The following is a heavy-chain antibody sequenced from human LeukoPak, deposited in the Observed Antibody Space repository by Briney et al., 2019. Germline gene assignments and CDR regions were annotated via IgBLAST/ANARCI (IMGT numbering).Heavy chain of an antibody. J-gene: IGHJ6*02. V-gene: IGHV4-34*01. CDR3: ARDMGDTAMEDYYYGMDV. Sequence: SETLSLTCAVYGGSFSGYYWSWIRQPPGKGLEWIGEINHSGSTNYNPSLKSRVTISVDTSKNQFSLKLSSVTAADTAVYYCARDMGDTAMEDYYYGMDVWGQGTTVTVSS. D-gene: IGHD5-18*01. CDR1: GGSFSGYY. CDR2: INHSGST.